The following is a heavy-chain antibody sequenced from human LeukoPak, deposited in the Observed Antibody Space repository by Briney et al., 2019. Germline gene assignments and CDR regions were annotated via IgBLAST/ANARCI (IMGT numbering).Heavy chain of an antibody. J-gene: IGHJ4*02. CDR2: LSTSGDST. CDR1: GFIFSDYA. D-gene: IGHD6-13*01. Sequence: PGGSLRLSCAVSGFIFSDYAMSWVRQAPGKGLEWVSALSTSGDSTYYADSVKGRFTISRDNSKNTLYLQMNSLRPEDTAVYYCAKDRYSSRPTTPPHFDYWGQGTLVTVSS. V-gene: IGHV3-23*01. CDR3: AKDRYSSRPTTPPHFDY.